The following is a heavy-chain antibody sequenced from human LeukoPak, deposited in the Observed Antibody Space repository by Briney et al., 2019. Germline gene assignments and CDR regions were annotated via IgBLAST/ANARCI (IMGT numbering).Heavy chain of an antibody. CDR1: GYTFTGYY. CDR3: ARGDLYCGGDCYDY. J-gene: IGHJ4*02. CDR2: INPNSGGT. Sequence: ASVKVSCKASGYTFTGYYMHWVRQAPGQGLEWMGWINPNSGGTNYAQKFQGRVTMTRDTSISTAYMELSRLRFDDTAVYYCARGDLYCGGDCYDYWGQGTLVTVSS. V-gene: IGHV1-2*02. D-gene: IGHD2-21*01.